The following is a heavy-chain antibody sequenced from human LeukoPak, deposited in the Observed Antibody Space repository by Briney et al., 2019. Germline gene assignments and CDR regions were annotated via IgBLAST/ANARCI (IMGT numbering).Heavy chain of an antibody. V-gene: IGHV1-69*04. CDR2: IIPIFGIA. CDR1: GGTFSSYA. Sequence: ASVKVSCKASGGTFSSYAISWVRQAPGQGLEWMGRIIPIFGIANYAQKFQGRVTITADKSTSTAYMELSSLRSEDTAVYYCAREGDTAVAPSYYYYGMDVWGQGTTVTVSS. CDR3: AREGDTAVAPSYYYYGMDV. D-gene: IGHD5-18*01. J-gene: IGHJ6*02.